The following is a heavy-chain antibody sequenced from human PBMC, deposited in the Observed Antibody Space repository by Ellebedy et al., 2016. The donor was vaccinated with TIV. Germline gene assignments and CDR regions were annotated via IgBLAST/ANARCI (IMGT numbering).Heavy chain of an antibody. CDR2: IRTSGSTT. V-gene: IGHV3-48*03. J-gene: IGHJ4*02. CDR3: ARGPLGGTPRAFDS. CDR1: GFTFSSYE. Sequence: PGGSLRLSCEASGFTFSSYEMNWVRQAPGKGLEWVSYIRTSGSTTYYADSVKGRFTISRDNAKNPLYLQMNSLRAEDTAIHYCARGPLGGTPRAFDSWGQGTLVTVSS. D-gene: IGHD1-26*01.